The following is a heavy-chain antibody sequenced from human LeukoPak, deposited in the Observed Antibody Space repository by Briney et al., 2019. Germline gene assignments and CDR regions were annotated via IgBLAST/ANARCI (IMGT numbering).Heavy chain of an antibody. J-gene: IGHJ3*02. D-gene: IGHD3-22*01. CDR2: INHSGST. V-gene: IGHV4-34*01. CDR3: ARDNYYDSSGYHDAFDI. Sequence: SETLSLTCAVYGGSSSGYYWSWIRQPPGKGLEWIGEINHSGSTNYNPSLKSRVTISVDTSKNQFSLKLSSVTAADTAVYYCARDNYYDSSGYHDAFDIWGQGTMVTVSS. CDR1: GGSSSGYY.